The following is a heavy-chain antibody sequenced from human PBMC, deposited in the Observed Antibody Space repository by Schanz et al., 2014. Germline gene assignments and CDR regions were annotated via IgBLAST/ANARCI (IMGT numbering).Heavy chain of an antibody. CDR1: GFTFRGYA. D-gene: IGHD3-10*01. CDR2: ISYGTSYI. V-gene: IGHV3-21*02. J-gene: IGHJ4*02. Sequence: EVELVESGGGLVQPGGSLRLSCAASGFTFRGYAMSWVRQAPGRGLEWVSSISYGTSYIYYAESVKGRFTISRDNAKNSLYLQMNGLRAEDTAVYYCARIGGSVFDYWAQGTLVTVSS. CDR3: ARIGGSVFDY.